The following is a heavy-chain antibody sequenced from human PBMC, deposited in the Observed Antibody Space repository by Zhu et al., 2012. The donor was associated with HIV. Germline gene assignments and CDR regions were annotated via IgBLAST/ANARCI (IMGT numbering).Heavy chain of an antibody. J-gene: IGHJ2*01. CDR3: ARHGLGYASKWYRGNWYFDV. Sequence: QVQLQQWGAGLLKPSETLSLTCAVYGGSFSSYYWSWIRQPPGKGLEWIAEINHSGSTNYNPSLKSRVTVSVYTSKSQFSLKVSSVTAADTAVYYCARHGLGYASKWYRGNWYFDVWGPGTLVTVSS. D-gene: IGHD2-8*01. CDR2: INHSGST. V-gene: IGHV4-34*01. CDR1: GGSFSSYY.